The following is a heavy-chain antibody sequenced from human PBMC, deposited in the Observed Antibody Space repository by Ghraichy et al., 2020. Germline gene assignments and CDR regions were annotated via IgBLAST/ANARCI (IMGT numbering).Heavy chain of an antibody. CDR1: GFTFSSYW. Sequence: GGSLRLSCAASGFTFSSYWMSWVRQAPGKGLEWVANIKQDGSEKYYVDSVKGRFTISRDNAKNSLYLQMNSLRAEDTAVYYCARGGTNGVCCEFDYWGQGTLVTVSS. CDR2: IKQDGSEK. J-gene: IGHJ4*02. CDR3: ARGGTNGVCCEFDY. V-gene: IGHV3-7*03. D-gene: IGHD2-8*01.